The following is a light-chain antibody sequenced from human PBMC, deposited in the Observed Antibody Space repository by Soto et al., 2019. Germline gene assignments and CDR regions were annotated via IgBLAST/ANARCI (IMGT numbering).Light chain of an antibody. V-gene: IGKV3-20*01. J-gene: IGKJ3*01. CDR3: QQFGSSPGFT. CDR2: AAS. CDR1: QSINNRY. Sequence: EIVLTQSPGTLSLSPGERATLSCRASQSINNRYLAWYQQKPGQAPRLLIYAASSRATGIPDRFSSSGSGTDFPLTISRLEPEDFAVYYCQQFGSSPGFTFGPGTKVDIK.